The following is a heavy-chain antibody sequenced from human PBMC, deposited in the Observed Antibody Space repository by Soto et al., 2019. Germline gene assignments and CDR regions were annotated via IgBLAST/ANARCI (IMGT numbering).Heavy chain of an antibody. CDR1: GYTFTSYG. CDR2: ISAYNGNT. J-gene: IGHJ1*01. V-gene: IGHV1-18*04. CDR3: ARDLHYYDSSGYYYEAEYFQH. Sequence: GASVKVSCKASGYTFTSYGISWVRQAPGQGLKWMGWISAYNGNTNYAQKLQGRVTMTTDTSTSTAYMELRSLRSDDTAVYYCARDLHYYDSSGYYYEAEYFQHWGQGTLVTVSS. D-gene: IGHD3-22*01.